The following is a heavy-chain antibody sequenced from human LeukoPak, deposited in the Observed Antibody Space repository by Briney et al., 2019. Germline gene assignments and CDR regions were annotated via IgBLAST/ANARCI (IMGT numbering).Heavy chain of an antibody. CDR1: GGTFSSYA. V-gene: IGHV1-69*01. J-gene: IGHJ4*02. CDR2: IIPIFGTA. D-gene: IGHD2-21*02. Sequence: GSSVKVSCKASGGTFSSYAISWVRQAPGQGLEWMGGIIPIFGTANYAQKFQGRVTITADESTSTAYMELSSLRSEDTAVYYCARLAYCGGDSYSDFDYWGQGTLVTVSS. CDR3: ARLAYCGGDSYSDFDY.